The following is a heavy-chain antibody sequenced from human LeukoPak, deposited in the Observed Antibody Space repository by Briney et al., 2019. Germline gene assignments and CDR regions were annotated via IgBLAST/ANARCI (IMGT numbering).Heavy chain of an antibody. D-gene: IGHD3-22*01. V-gene: IGHV3-23*01. CDR1: GFTFSSYA. Sequence: PGGSLRLSCAASGFTFSSYAMSWVRQAPGKGLEWVSAISGSGGSTYYADSVKGWFTISRDNSKNTLYLQMNSLRAEDTAVYYCAKEAPVEYYYDSSGYYSDYWGQGTLVTVSS. J-gene: IGHJ4*02. CDR2: ISGSGGST. CDR3: AKEAPVEYYYDSSGYYSDY.